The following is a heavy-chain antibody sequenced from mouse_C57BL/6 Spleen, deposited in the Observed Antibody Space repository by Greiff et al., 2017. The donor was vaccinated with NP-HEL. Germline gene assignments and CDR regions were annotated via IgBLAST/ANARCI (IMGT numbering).Heavy chain of an antibody. CDR2: INPSNGGT. Sequence: VQLQQSGTELVKPGASVKLSCKASGYTFTSYWMHWVKQRPGQGLEWIGNINPSNGGTNYNEKFKSKATLTVDKSSSTAYMQLSSLTSEDSAVYYCARSDDYDPYYYAMDYWGQGTSVTVSS. D-gene: IGHD2-4*01. CDR3: ARSDDYDPYYYAMDY. V-gene: IGHV1-53*01. CDR1: GYTFTSYW. J-gene: IGHJ4*01.